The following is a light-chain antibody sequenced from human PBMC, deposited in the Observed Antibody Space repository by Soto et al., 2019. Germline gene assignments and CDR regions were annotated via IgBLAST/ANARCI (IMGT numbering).Light chain of an antibody. V-gene: IGLV1-44*01. CDR2: SDN. Sequence: QPVLTQPPSASGTPGQRVTISCSGSSSNIGTNTVIWYQQLPGAAPKLLIYSDNQRASGVPDRFAGSKSGTSASLAISGLQSEDEADYYCAAWDVSLVVFGGGTKLTVL. CDR3: AAWDVSLVV. J-gene: IGLJ2*01. CDR1: SSNIGTNT.